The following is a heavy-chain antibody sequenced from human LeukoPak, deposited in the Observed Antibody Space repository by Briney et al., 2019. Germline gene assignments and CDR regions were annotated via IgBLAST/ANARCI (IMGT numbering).Heavy chain of an antibody. D-gene: IGHD1-26*01. CDR2: INPNSGGT. V-gene: IGHV1-2*02. CDR3: ARETPRGSGSYFDY. CDR1: GYTFTGYY. Sequence: ASVKVSCKASGYTFTGYYMHWVRQAPGQGLEWMGWINPNSGGTNYAQKFQGRVTMTRDTSISTAYMELSRLRSDDTAVYYCARETPRGSGSYFDYWGQGTLVTVSP. J-gene: IGHJ4*02.